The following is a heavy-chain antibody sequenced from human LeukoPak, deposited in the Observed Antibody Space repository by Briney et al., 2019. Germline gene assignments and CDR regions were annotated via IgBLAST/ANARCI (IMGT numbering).Heavy chain of an antibody. D-gene: IGHD1-1*01. V-gene: IGHV3-21*01. Sequence: GGSLRLSCAASGFTFSSYSMNWVRQAPGRGLEWVSSISSSSSYIYYADSVKGRFTISRDNAKNSLYLQMNSLRAEDTAVYYCARETNDGLPDAFDIWGQGTMVTVSS. CDR1: GFTFSSYS. CDR2: ISSSSSYI. CDR3: ARETNDGLPDAFDI. J-gene: IGHJ3*02.